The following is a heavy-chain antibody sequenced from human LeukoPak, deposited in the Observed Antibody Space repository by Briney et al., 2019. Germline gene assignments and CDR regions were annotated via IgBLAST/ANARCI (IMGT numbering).Heavy chain of an antibody. D-gene: IGHD5-24*01. CDR3: ARLTRIRDGYNHFDY. J-gene: IGHJ4*02. CDR1: TFLFRNYW. Sequence: GGSLELSCAASTFLFRNYWMSWVRQAPGKGPEGVANIKQDGSETHYMDSVKGRFTISRDNTKNSLYLQINILRAEDTAVYYCARLTRIRDGYNHFDYWGQGTLVTVSS. V-gene: IGHV3-7*01. CDR2: IKQDGSET.